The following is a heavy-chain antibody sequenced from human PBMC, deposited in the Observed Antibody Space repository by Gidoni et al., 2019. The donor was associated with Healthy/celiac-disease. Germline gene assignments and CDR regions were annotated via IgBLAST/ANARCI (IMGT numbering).Heavy chain of an antibody. Sequence: QVQLVESGGGVVQPGRSLRLSCAASGFTFSSSGMHWVRQAPGKGLEWVAVIWYDGGNKYYADSVKGGFTISRDNSKNTRYLQMNSLRAEDTAVYYCARDFIRDSSDYYYYGMDVWGQGTTVTVSS. J-gene: IGHJ6*02. CDR1: GFTFSSSG. CDR3: ARDFIRDSSDYYYYGMDV. CDR2: IWYDGGNK. V-gene: IGHV3-33*01. D-gene: IGHD3-22*01.